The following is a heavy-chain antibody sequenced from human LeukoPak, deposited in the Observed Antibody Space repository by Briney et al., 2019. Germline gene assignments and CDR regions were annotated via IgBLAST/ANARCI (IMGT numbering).Heavy chain of an antibody. D-gene: IGHD2-2*01. CDR2: IIPIFGTA. J-gene: IGHJ5*02. CDR3: ARSWHCSSTRCYSDWFNP. CDR1: GGTFSSYA. V-gene: IGHV1-69*13. Sequence: ASVKVSCKASGGTFSSYAISWVRQAPGQGLEWMGGIIPIFGTANYAQKFQGRVTITADESTSTAYMELSSLRSEDTAVYYCARSWHCSSTRCYSDWFNPWGQGTLVTVSS.